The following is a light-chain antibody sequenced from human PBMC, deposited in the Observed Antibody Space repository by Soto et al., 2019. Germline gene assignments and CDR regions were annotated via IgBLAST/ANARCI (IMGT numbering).Light chain of an antibody. V-gene: IGLV1-51*01. Sequence: QSVLTQPPSVSAAPGQTVTISCSGSSSNIGNNYVSWYQQLPGTAPKLLIYDNNKRPSGIPDRFSGSKSGTSATLAITGLQTGDEADYYCGTWDSSLSARVFGGGTKVTVL. CDR1: SSNIGNNY. CDR2: DNN. J-gene: IGLJ2*01. CDR3: GTWDSSLSARV.